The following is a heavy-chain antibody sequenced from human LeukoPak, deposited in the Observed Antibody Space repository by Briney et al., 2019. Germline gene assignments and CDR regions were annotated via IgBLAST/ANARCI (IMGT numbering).Heavy chain of an antibody. Sequence: GGSLRLSCAASGFTFSSYWMRWVRQAPGKGLEWVANIKQDGSEKYYVDSVKGRFTISRDNAKNSLYLQMNSLRAEDTAVYYCARDAHRYDYVWGSYRYSGLPDYWGQGTLVTVSS. CDR1: GFTFSSYW. CDR3: ARDAHRYDYVWGSYRYSGLPDY. J-gene: IGHJ4*02. CDR2: IKQDGSEK. D-gene: IGHD3-16*02. V-gene: IGHV3-7*01.